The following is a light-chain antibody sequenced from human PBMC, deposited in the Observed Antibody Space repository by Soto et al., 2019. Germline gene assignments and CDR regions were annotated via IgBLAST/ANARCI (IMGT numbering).Light chain of an antibody. CDR1: ESLLHNNVYNY. V-gene: IGKV2-28*01. Sequence: DTVMTQSPLSLPVTPGEPASISCRSSESLLHNNVYNYLDWYMQKPGQSPQLLIYLGSNRASGVPDRFSGSGSGTEFTLKISRVEAEDVGVYYCMQALQTPLTFGGGPKVEIK. J-gene: IGKJ4*02. CDR3: MQALQTPLT. CDR2: LGS.